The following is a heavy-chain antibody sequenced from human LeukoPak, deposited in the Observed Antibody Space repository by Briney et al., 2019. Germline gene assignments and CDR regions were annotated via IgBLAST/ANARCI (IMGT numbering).Heavy chain of an antibody. CDR3: ARVLAVAGSKPFDY. J-gene: IGHJ4*02. Sequence: KTSETLSLTCTVSGYSISSGYFWGWIRQPPGKGLEWIGSISHSGSTYYNPSLKSRVTISVDTSKNQFSLKLSSVTAADTAVYYCARVLAVAGSKPFDYWGQGTLVTVSS. CDR1: GYSISSGYF. CDR2: ISHSGST. V-gene: IGHV4-38-2*02. D-gene: IGHD6-19*01.